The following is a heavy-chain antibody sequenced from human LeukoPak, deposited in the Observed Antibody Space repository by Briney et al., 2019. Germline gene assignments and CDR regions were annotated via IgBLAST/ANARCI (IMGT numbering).Heavy chain of an antibody. CDR3: ARDHYDILTGYSPDY. CDR1: GFTFSSYA. J-gene: IGHJ4*02. CDR2: ISGSGGST. Sequence: PGGSLRLPCAASGFTFSSYAMSWVRQAPGKGLEWVSAISGSGGSTYYADSVKGRFTISRDSSKNTLYMQMNSLRTEDTAVYYCARDHYDILTGYSPDYWGQGTLVTVSS. V-gene: IGHV3-23*01. D-gene: IGHD3-9*01.